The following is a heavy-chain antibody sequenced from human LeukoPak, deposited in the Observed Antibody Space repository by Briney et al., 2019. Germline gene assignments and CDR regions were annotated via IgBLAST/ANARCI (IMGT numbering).Heavy chain of an antibody. CDR1: GGSVSSGSYY. CDR2: IYYSGST. J-gene: IGHJ4*02. D-gene: IGHD5-12*01. CDR3: ARADIVATIGDY. Sequence: SETLSLTCTVSGGSVSSGSYYWSWIRQPPGKGLEWIGYIYYSGSTNYNPSPKSRVTISVDTSKNQFSLKLSSVTAADTAVYYCARADIVATIGDYWGQGTLVTVSS. V-gene: IGHV4-61*01.